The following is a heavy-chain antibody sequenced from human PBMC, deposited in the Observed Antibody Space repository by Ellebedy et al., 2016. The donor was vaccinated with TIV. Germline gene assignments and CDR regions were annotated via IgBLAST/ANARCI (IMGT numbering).Heavy chain of an antibody. CDR2: INHSGST. CDR3: ARGGRFEKRVDV. Sequence: SETLSLTCAVYGGSFSGYYWSWIRQPPGKGLEWIGEINHSGSTNYNPSLKSRVTVSVDTSKNQFSLKLSSVTAADTAVYYCARGGRFEKRVDVWGQGTTVTVSS. V-gene: IGHV4-34*01. J-gene: IGHJ6*02. CDR1: GGSFSGYY.